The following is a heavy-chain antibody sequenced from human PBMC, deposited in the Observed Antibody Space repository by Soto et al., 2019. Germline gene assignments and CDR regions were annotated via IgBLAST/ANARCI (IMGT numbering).Heavy chain of an antibody. J-gene: IGHJ6*02. D-gene: IGHD6-13*01. CDR1: GFTFSSYG. Sequence: QVQLVESGGGVVQPGRSLRLSCAASGFTFSSYGMHWVRQAPGKGLEWVAVIWYDGSNKYYADSVKGRFTISRDNSKNTLYLQMNSLRAEDTAVYYCARGPSSSWYYDYYGMDVWGQGTTVTVSS. CDR2: IWYDGSNK. V-gene: IGHV3-33*01. CDR3: ARGPSSSWYYDYYGMDV.